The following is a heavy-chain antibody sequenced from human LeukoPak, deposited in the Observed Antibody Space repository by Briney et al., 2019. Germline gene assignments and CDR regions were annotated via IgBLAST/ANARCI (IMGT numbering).Heavy chain of an antibody. CDR1: GFIFSDYD. CDR3: AREGDGLYYFDY. Sequence: GGSLRLSCAASGFIFSDYDMNWVRQAPGKGLEWVSYISSSGSTIYYADSVKGRFTISRDNAKNSLYLQMNSLRAEDTAVYYCAREGDGLYYFDYWGQGTLVTVSS. D-gene: IGHD3-16*01. J-gene: IGHJ4*02. V-gene: IGHV3-48*03. CDR2: ISSSGSTI.